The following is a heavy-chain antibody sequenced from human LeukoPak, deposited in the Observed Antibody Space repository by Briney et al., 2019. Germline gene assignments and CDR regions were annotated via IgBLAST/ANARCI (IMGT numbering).Heavy chain of an antibody. J-gene: IGHJ4*02. CDR1: GFTFSSYA. V-gene: IGHV3-23*01. CDR2: ISGSGGST. Sequence: PGRSLRLSCAASGFTFSSYAMSWIRQAPGKGLEWVSAISGSGGSTYYADSVKSRFTISRDNSKNTLYLQMNSRRAEDTAVYYYAKDITAGAGCHDYWGQGTRVSVSS. CDR3: AKDITAGAGCHDY. D-gene: IGHD6-19*01.